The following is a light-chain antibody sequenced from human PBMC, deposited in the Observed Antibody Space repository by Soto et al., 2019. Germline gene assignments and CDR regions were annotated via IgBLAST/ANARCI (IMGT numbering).Light chain of an antibody. Sequence: EIALTQSPGTLSLSPGERATLSCRTSQSVSSSYLAWSRQKPGQAPRLLFYGASSRATGIPDRFSGSGSGTDFTLTITRLEPEDFAVYYCQLYDSSLYTFGQGTKLEIK. CDR2: GAS. CDR1: QSVSSSY. CDR3: QLYDSSLYT. J-gene: IGKJ2*01. V-gene: IGKV3-20*01.